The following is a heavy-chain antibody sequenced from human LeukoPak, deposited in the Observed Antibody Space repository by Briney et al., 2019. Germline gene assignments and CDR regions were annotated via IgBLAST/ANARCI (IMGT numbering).Heavy chain of an antibody. Sequence: GGSLILSCAASGFTFSSYAMSWVRQAPGKGLEWVSAISGSGGSTYYADSVKGRFTISRDNSKNTLYLQMNSLRAEDTAVYYCAKSPYYDSSGYSPIAFDIWGQGTMVTVSS. CDR3: AKSPYYDSSGYSPIAFDI. CDR1: GFTFSSYA. D-gene: IGHD3-22*01. V-gene: IGHV3-23*01. CDR2: ISGSGGST. J-gene: IGHJ3*02.